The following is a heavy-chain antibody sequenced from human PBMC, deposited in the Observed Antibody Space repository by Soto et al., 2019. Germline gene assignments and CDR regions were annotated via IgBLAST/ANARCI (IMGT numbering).Heavy chain of an antibody. Sequence: QVQLVQSGAEVKKPGASVKVSCKASGYTFTSYDINWVRQATGQGLEWMGWMNPNSGNTGYARKFQGRVTMTRNTAISTAYMELSSLGSEDTAVYYCATTRAVIGDYYYGMDVWGQGTTVTVSS. CDR1: GYTFTSYD. J-gene: IGHJ6*02. CDR3: ATTRAVIGDYYYGMDV. V-gene: IGHV1-8*01. CDR2: MNPNSGNT. D-gene: IGHD3-16*02.